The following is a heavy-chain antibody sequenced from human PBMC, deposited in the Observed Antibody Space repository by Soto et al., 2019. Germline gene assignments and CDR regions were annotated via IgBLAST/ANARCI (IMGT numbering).Heavy chain of an antibody. Sequence: PSETLSLTCTVAVGSISRRSYYWGWIRQPPGKGLEWIGSIYYSGSTYYNPSLKSRVTISVDTSKNQFSLKLSSVTAADTAVYSCARMVVAAINRTSTSGIYILAQRDTLTVSS. CDR2: IYYSGST. V-gene: IGHV4-39*01. D-gene: IGHD2-15*01. CDR1: VGSISRRSYY. CDR3: ARMVVAAINRTSTSGIYI. J-gene: IGHJ6*02.